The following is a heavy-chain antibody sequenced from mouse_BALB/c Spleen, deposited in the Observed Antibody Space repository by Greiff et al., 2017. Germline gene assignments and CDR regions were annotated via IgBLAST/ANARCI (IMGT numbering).Heavy chain of an antibody. D-gene: IGHD1-1*01. V-gene: IGHV3-8*02. CDR3: ARRGHYYGSPYWYFDV. J-gene: IGHJ1*01. CDR2: ISYSGST. Sequence: EVMLVESGPSLVKPSQTLSLTCSVTGDSITSGYWNWIRKFPGNKLEYMGYISYSGSTYYNPSLKSRISITRDTSKNQYYLQLNSVTTEDTATYYCARRGHYYGSPYWYFDVWGAGTTVTVSS. CDR1: GDSITSGY.